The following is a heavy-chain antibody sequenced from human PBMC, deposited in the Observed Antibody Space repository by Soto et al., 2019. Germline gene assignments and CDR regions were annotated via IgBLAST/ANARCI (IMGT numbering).Heavy chain of an antibody. V-gene: IGHV3-33*08. CDR1: GFTLNNYE. J-gene: IGHJ4*02. D-gene: IGHD6-19*01. CDR2: IWYDGSNK. Sequence: SCAVSGFTLNNYEMHWVRQAPGKGLEWVAVIWYDGSNKYYADSVKGRFTISRDNAKNSLYLQMNSLRAEDTAVYYCARDPRSGWDQRYFDCGGQGPGVSASS. CDR3: ARDPRSGWDQRYFDC.